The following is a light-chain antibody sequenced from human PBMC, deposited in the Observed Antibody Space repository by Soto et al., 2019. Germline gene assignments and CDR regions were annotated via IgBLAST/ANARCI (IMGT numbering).Light chain of an antibody. V-gene: IGKV3-20*01. CDR3: QQYGSPPTT. CDR2: GAS. J-gene: IGKJ5*01. CDR1: QTVPSR. Sequence: EIVMTQSPATLSVSPGEGVTLSCRASQTVPSRIAWYQQKPGQAPSLLIYGASTRATGVPDRFSGTGSGTDFTLTISRLEPEDFAVYSCQQYGSPPTTFGQGTRLENK.